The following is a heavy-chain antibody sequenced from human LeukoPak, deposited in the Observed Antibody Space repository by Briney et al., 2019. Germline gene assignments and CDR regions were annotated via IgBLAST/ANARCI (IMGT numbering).Heavy chain of an antibody. CDR1: GFTFSNAW. Sequence: PGGSLRLSCAASGFTFSNAWMSWVRQAPGKGLEWVGRIKSKTDGGTTDYAAPVKGRFTISRDDSKNTLYLQMNSLKTEDTAVYYCTTDRSGTVTTGWDYYYYYYMDVWGKGTTVTISS. V-gene: IGHV3-15*01. CDR2: IKSKTDGGTT. J-gene: IGHJ6*03. CDR3: TTDRSGTVTTGWDYYYYYYMDV. D-gene: IGHD4-17*01.